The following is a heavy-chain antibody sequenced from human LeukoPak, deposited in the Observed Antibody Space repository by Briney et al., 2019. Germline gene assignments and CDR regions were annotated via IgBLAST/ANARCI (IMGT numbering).Heavy chain of an antibody. Sequence: GASVKVSCKASGYTFTSYYMHWVRQAPGQGLEWMGIINPSGGSTSYAQKFQGRVTMTRDMSTSTVYMELSSLRSEDTAVYYCARGSFPGIAAALLPFDPWGQGTLVTVSS. CDR2: INPSGGST. V-gene: IGHV1-46*01. CDR1: GYTFTSYY. J-gene: IGHJ5*02. CDR3: ARGSFPGIAAALLPFDP. D-gene: IGHD6-13*01.